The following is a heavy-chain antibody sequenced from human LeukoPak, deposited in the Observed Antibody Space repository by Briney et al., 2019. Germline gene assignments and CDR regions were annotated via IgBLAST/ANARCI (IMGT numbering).Heavy chain of an antibody. D-gene: IGHD1-26*01. Sequence: PGGSLRLSCAASGFTFSSYAMSWVRQAPGKGLEWVAVISYDGSNKYYADSVKGRFTISRDNSKNTLYLQMNSLRAEDTAVYYCAKDGPIVGATMDYRGQGTLVTVSS. CDR3: AKDGPIVGATMDY. CDR1: GFTFSSYA. CDR2: ISYDGSNK. V-gene: IGHV3-30*18. J-gene: IGHJ4*02.